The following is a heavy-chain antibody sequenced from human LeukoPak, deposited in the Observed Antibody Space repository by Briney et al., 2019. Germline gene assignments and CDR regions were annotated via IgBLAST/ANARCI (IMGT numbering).Heavy chain of an antibody. D-gene: IGHD1-26*01. Sequence: GGSLRLSCAASGFTFSSYWMHWVRQAPGKGLVWVSHINTDGSYTRYADSVKGRFTIARDNAKSTLYLQMSSLRAEDTAVYYCARGGLLSRYWGQGTLVTVSS. J-gene: IGHJ4*02. V-gene: IGHV3-74*01. CDR3: ARGGLLSRY. CDR1: GFTFSSYW. CDR2: INTDGSYT.